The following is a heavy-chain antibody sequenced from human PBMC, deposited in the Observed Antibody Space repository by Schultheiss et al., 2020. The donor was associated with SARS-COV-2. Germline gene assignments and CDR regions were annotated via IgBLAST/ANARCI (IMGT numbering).Heavy chain of an antibody. Sequence: SETLSLTCAVYGGSFSGYYWSWIRQPPGKGLEWIGEINHSGSTNYNPSLKSRVTTSVDTSKNQFSLKLSSVTAADTAVYYCARVRRGDYFDYWGQGTLVTVSS. CDR2: INHSGST. CDR1: GGSFSGYY. CDR3: ARVRRGDYFDY. J-gene: IGHJ4*02. V-gene: IGHV4-34*01. D-gene: IGHD3-10*01.